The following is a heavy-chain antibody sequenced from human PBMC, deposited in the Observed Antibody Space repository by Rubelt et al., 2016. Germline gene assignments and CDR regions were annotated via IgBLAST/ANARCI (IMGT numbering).Heavy chain of an antibody. D-gene: IGHD2-2*03. CDR1: GYTFTSYA. V-gene: IGHV1-2*02. CDR2: INPNSGGT. CDR3: ARVPAGYCSSTSCYVSDY. Sequence: QVQLVQSGSELKKPGASVKVSCKASGYTFTSYAMHWVRQAPGQRLEWMGWINPNSGGTNYAQKFQGRVTMTRDTSISTAYMELSRLRSDDTAVYYCARVPAGYCSSTSCYVSDYWGQGTLVTVSS. J-gene: IGHJ4*02.